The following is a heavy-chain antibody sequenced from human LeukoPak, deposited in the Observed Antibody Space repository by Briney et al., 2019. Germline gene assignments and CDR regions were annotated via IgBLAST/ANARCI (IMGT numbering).Heavy chain of an antibody. CDR2: LYYCGSP. Sequence: PAETLSLTCTVSGGPISSYYWRWIPQPPGKGLEWIGYLYYCGSPNHNPSLKTRVTITVDTSKKQLPLELRSVTAADTAVFSCARHSRRGGRGSGSYFAFDIWGQGTMVTVSS. J-gene: IGHJ3*02. V-gene: IGHV4-59*08. CDR3: ARHSRRGGRGSGSYFAFDI. CDR1: GGPISSYY. D-gene: IGHD3-10*01.